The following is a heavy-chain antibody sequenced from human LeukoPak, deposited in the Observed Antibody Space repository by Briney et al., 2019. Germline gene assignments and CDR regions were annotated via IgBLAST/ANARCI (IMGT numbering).Heavy chain of an antibody. D-gene: IGHD2-2*01. CDR2: IRYDGSNK. Sequence: PGGSLRLSCAASGFTFSSYGMHWVRQAPGKGLEWVAFIRYDGSNKYYADSVKGRFTISRDNSKNTLYLQMNSLRAEDTAVYHCAKSRPIYCSSTSCYPAEFDYWGQGTLVTVSS. CDR3: AKSRPIYCSSTSCYPAEFDY. V-gene: IGHV3-30*02. J-gene: IGHJ4*02. CDR1: GFTFSSYG.